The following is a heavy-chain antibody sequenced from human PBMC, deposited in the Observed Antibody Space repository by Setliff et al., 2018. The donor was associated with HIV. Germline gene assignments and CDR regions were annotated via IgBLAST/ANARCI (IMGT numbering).Heavy chain of an antibody. V-gene: IGHV1-69*05. D-gene: IGHD3-10*01. Sequence: SVKVSCKASGGTFSSYAISWVRQAPGQGLEWMGGIIPIFGTANYAQKFQGRVTITTDESTSTAYMELSSLRSEDTAGYYCARGGYYYGSAVYYMDVGGKGTTVTVSS. CDR2: IIPIFGTA. CDR3: ARGGYYYGSAVYYMDV. J-gene: IGHJ6*03. CDR1: GGTFSSYA.